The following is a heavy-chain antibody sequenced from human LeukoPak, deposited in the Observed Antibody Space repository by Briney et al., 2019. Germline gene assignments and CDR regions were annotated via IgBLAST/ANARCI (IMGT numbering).Heavy chain of an antibody. J-gene: IGHJ4*02. CDR1: GGSISSSSYY. CDR2: IYYSGST. V-gene: IGHV4-39*01. CDR3: ARHMGPGILHYDSSGYYGLDFDY. D-gene: IGHD3-22*01. Sequence: PSETLSLTCTVSGGSISSSSYYWGWILQPPGKGLEWIGSIYYSGSTYYSPSLKRRVTISVGTSKTQFSMKLSSVSAAETAVYYCARHMGPGILHYDSSGYYGLDFDYWGQGTLVTVSS.